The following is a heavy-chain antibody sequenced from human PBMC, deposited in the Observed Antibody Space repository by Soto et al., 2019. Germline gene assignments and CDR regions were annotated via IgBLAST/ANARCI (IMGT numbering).Heavy chain of an antibody. D-gene: IGHD3-16*01. CDR3: AMVDVYVTPSPQDV. CDR1: FSTFSRYG. Sequence: ASVKVSCKTLFSTFSRYGIGWARQAPGQGIEWMGWINTYNDNTNYAQNLQGRVTLTTDTSTSTAYMELRSLRSNDTAIYYCAMVDVYVTPSPQDVWGQGTTGTVSS. V-gene: IGHV1-18*01. CDR2: INTYNDNT. J-gene: IGHJ6*02.